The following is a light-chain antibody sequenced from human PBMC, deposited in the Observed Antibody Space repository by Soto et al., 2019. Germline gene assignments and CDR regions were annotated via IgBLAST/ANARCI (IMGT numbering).Light chain of an antibody. V-gene: IGLV2-8*01. J-gene: IGLJ2*01. CDR3: SSFAGNNNLV. CDR1: SSDVGGYNY. CDR2: EVS. Sequence: QSALTQPPSASGSPGQSVTISCTGTSSDVGGYNYVSWYQQHPGKAPKLMISEVSKRPSGVPDRFSGSKSGNTASLTVSGVQYEDEADYYCSSFAGNNNLVFGGGTKLTVL.